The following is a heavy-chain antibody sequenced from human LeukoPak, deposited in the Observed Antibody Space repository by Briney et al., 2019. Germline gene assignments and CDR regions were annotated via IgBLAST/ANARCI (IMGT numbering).Heavy chain of an antibody. V-gene: IGHV6-1*01. D-gene: IGHD3-10*01. Sequence: SHTLSLTCAISGDSVSSNSSAWNWIRQSPSRDLDWLGSTYYRSKWYNDYVVSVKSRITINTDTSKNQFSLQLNSVTPEDTAVYYCAREGLLWFGEFPYYFDYWGQGTLVTVYS. J-gene: IGHJ4*02. CDR1: GDSVSSNSSA. CDR3: AREGLLWFGEFPYYFDY. CDR2: TYYRSKWYN.